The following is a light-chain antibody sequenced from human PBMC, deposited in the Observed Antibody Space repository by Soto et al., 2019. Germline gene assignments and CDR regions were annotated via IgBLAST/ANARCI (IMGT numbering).Light chain of an antibody. Sequence: DIPLTQSPSFVSASVGDRVTITCRASQGIRNYLAWYQQKQGKAPKLLINAASTLQSGVPSRFSGSGSGTEFTLTISSLQPEDFATYYCQQLNSYPYTFGQGTKLEIK. CDR3: QQLNSYPYT. CDR1: QGIRNY. J-gene: IGKJ2*01. CDR2: AAS. V-gene: IGKV1-9*01.